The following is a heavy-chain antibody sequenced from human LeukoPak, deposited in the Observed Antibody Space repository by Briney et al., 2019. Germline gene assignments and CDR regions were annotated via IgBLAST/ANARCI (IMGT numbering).Heavy chain of an antibody. D-gene: IGHD3-22*01. V-gene: IGHV3-23*01. CDR2: ISGSGGST. Sequence: PGGSLRLSCAASGFSFSSYAMNWVRQAPGKGLEWVSAISGSGGSTYYADSVKGRFTISRDNSKNTLYLQMNSLRAEDTAVYYCASQSSGYALAFDIWGQGTMVTVSS. CDR3: ASQSSGYALAFDI. J-gene: IGHJ3*02. CDR1: GFSFSSYA.